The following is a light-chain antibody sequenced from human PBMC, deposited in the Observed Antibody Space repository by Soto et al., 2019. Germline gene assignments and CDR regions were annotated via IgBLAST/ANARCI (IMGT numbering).Light chain of an antibody. CDR1: QGVSRK. J-gene: IGKJ5*01. V-gene: IGKV3-11*01. CDR3: QQRSNWPIT. Sequence: EIVMTQSPSTLSVAPGERVTFSCRASQGVSRKLAWYQHKPGQAPRLLISGASTGATGIPARFSGSGSGTEFTLTISSLEPEDFAVYYCQQRSNWPITFGQGTRLEIK. CDR2: GAS.